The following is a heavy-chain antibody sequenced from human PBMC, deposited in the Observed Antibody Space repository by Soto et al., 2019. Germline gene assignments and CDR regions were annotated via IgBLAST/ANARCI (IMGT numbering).Heavy chain of an antibody. CDR3: AKGANLGPKTGYAFDP. D-gene: IGHD5-12*01. Sequence: SQTLSLTCAISGDSVSSNTASWNWIRQSPSRGLEWLGRTYFRSKWYNDYAVSVKSRIIINPDTSNNQFSLQLNSVTPEDTAVYFCAKGANLGPKTGYAFDPWGQG. CDR1: GDSVSSNTAS. V-gene: IGHV6-1*01. CDR2: TYFRSKWYN. J-gene: IGHJ5*02.